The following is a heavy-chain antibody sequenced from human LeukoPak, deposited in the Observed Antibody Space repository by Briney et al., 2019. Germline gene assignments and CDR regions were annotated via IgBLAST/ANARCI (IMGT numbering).Heavy chain of an antibody. J-gene: IGHJ6*02. Sequence: QPGGSLRLSCAASGFTFSSYWMYWVRQAPGKGLVWVSRINSDGSSTSYADSVKGRFTISRDNAKNTLYLQMNSLRAEDTAVYYCARDPPPDYDFWSGYYNYYYYGMDVWGQGTTVTVSS. CDR2: INSDGSST. CDR3: ARDPPPDYDFWSGYYNYYYYGMDV. V-gene: IGHV3-74*01. D-gene: IGHD3-3*01. CDR1: GFTFSSYW.